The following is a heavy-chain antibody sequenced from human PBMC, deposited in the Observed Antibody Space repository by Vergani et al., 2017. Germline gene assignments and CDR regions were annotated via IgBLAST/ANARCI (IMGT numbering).Heavy chain of an antibody. D-gene: IGHD3-10*01. CDR2: ISAYNGNT. CDR3: ARRVRGVISNDAFDI. J-gene: IGHJ3*02. CDR1: GFTFTSSA. Sequence: QMQLVQSGPEVKKPGTSVKVSCKASGFTFTSSAVQWVRQARGQRLEWIGWISAYNGNTNYAQKLQGRVTMTTDTSTSTAYMELRSLRSDDTAVYYCARRVRGVISNDAFDIWGQGTMVTVSS. V-gene: IGHV1-58*01.